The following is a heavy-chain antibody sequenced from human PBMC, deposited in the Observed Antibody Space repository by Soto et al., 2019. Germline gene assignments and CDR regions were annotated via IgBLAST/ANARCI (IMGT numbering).Heavy chain of an antibody. D-gene: IGHD5-12*01. V-gene: IGHV4-31*03. Sequence: QVQLQESGPGLVKPSQTLSLTCTVSGGSISSGGYYWSWIRQHPGKGLEWIGYIYYSGSTYYNPSLKSRVTISVDTSKNQFSLKLSSVTAADTAVYYCAGQGAGVRWLQSPTRRPLFDYWGQGTLVTVSS. CDR2: IYYSGST. CDR3: AGQGAGVRWLQSPTRRPLFDY. J-gene: IGHJ4*02. CDR1: GGSISSGGYY.